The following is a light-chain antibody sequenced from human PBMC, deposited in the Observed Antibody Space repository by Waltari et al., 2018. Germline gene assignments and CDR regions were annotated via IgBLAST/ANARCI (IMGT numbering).Light chain of an antibody. CDR3: SSESSDKVVL. CDR2: DVS. J-gene: IGLJ3*02. V-gene: IGLV2-14*03. CDR1: RSDVGSSNS. Sequence: QSALTQPASVSGSPGQSVTIPCTGPRSDVGSSNSVSWYQDHPGQGPKVIIYDVSDRPSGVSARFSGSKSGNTASLTISGLQAEDEADYYCSSESSDKVVLFGGGTKVTVL.